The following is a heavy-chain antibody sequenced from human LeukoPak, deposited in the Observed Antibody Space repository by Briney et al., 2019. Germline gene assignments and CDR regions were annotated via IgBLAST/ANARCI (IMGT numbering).Heavy chain of an antibody. Sequence: ASVKVSCKASGYTFTGYYMHWVRQAPGQGLEWMGWINPNSGGTNYAQKFQGRVTMTRDTSISTAYMELSRLRSDDTAVYYCASGSPRYCSGGSCYKINWFDPWGQGTLVNVSS. CDR2: INPNSGGT. V-gene: IGHV1-2*02. D-gene: IGHD2-15*01. CDR3: ASGSPRYCSGGSCYKINWFDP. CDR1: GYTFTGYY. J-gene: IGHJ5*02.